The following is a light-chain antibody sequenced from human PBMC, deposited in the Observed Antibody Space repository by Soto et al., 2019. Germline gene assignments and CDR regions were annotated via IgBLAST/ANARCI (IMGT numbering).Light chain of an antibody. CDR1: QGITSY. V-gene: IGKV1-27*01. CDR3: QKYKSAPFT. J-gene: IGKJ3*01. CDR2: SAS. Sequence: DIQMTQSPSSLSASVGDRVSITCRASQGITSYLAWYQQKPGKAPKLLIYSASTLQSGVPSRFSGSGSATNLTLTISSLQPENVATYYSQKYKSAPFTCGPGTKVNIK.